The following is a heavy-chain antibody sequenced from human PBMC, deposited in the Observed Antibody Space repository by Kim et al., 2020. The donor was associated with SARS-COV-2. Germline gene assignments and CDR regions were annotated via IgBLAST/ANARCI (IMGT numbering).Heavy chain of an antibody. V-gene: IGHV1-3*01. CDR3: ARGSGSYYG. CDR2: GNT. D-gene: IGHD3-10*01. Sequence: GNTKYSQKFQGRVTITRDTSASTAYMELSSLRSEDTAVYYCARGSGSYYGWGQGTLVTVSS. J-gene: IGHJ4*02.